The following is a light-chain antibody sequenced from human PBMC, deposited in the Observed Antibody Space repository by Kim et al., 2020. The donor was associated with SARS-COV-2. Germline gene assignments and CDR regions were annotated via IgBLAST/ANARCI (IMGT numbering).Light chain of an antibody. V-gene: IGKV1-5*01. CDR2: DAS. Sequence: IQMTQSPSTLSASVGDRVTITCRASQSISGWLAWYQQKPGEAPKLLIFDASSLQGGVPSRFSGSGSGTEFTLTISSLQPDDFGTYYCQQYNSYSRTFGQGTKVDIK. J-gene: IGKJ1*01. CDR3: QQYNSYSRT. CDR1: QSISGW.